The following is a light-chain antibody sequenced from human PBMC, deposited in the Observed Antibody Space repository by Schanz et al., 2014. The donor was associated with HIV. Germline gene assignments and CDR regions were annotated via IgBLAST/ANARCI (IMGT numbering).Light chain of an antibody. CDR1: TSNIGSNT. J-gene: IGLJ1*01. V-gene: IGLV1-44*01. Sequence: QSVLTQPPSASGTPGQQVTISCSGGTSNIGSNTVDWYQQLPGTAPKLLIHSSDQRAPGVPDRFSGSKSGNTASLTISGLQAEDEADYYCCSYAGRYTFYVFGTGTKLTVL. CDR2: SSD. CDR3: CSYAGRYTFYV.